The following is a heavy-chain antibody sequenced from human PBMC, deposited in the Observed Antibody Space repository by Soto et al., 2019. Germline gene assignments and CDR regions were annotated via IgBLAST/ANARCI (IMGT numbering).Heavy chain of an antibody. CDR3: ASGPVGDYYYYGMDV. CDR1: GGSFSGYY. CDR2: INHSGST. D-gene: IGHD3-16*01. V-gene: IGHV4-34*01. Sequence: PSETLSLTCAVYGGSFSGYYWSWIRQPPGKGLEWIGEINHSGSTNYNPSLKSRVTISVDTSKNQFSLKLSSVTAADTAVYYCASGPVGDYYYYGMDVWGQGTTVTVS. J-gene: IGHJ6*02.